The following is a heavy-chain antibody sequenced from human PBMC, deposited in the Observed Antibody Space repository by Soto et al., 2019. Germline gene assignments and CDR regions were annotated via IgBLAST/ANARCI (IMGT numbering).Heavy chain of an antibody. J-gene: IGHJ3*02. D-gene: IGHD6-19*01. Sequence: PGGSLRLSCAASGFTLSDYWMNWVRQAPGKGLEWVANIKQDGGERNYVDSVKGRFTISRDNAKNSLYLQMNSLRAEDTAVYYCARDGEWSSGIFDAFDIWGQGTVVTVSS. CDR3: ARDGEWSSGIFDAFDI. CDR2: IKQDGGER. CDR1: GFTLSDYW. V-gene: IGHV3-7*01.